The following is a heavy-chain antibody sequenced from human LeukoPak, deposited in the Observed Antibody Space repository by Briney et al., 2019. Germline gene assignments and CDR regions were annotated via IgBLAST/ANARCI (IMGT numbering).Heavy chain of an antibody. V-gene: IGHV3-23*01. D-gene: IGHD6-19*01. CDR1: GFTFSGYA. J-gene: IGHJ4*02. CDR3: ATGVHSSGWYRVSEGFYFDY. CDR2: ISGSGGST. Sequence: GGSLRLSCTASGFTFSGYAMSWVRQAPGKGLEWVSAISGSGGSTYYADSVKGRFTISRDNSKNTLYLQMNSLRAEDTAVYYCATGVHSSGWYRVSEGFYFDYWGQGTLVTVSS.